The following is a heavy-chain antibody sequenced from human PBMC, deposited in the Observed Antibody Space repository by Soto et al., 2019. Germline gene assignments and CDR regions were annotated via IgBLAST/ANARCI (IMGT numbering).Heavy chain of an antibody. CDR3: ASYDPSIIMVRGVIIPPDSYYYGMDV. D-gene: IGHD3-10*01. J-gene: IGHJ6*02. V-gene: IGHV1-69*13. CDR1: GGTFSSYA. CDR2: IIPIFGTA. Sequence: SVKVSCKASGGTFSSYAISWVRQAPGQGLEWMGGIIPIFGTANYAQKFQGRVTITADESTSTAYMELSSLRSEDTAVYYCASYDPSIIMVRGVIIPPDSYYYGMDVWGQGTTVTVSS.